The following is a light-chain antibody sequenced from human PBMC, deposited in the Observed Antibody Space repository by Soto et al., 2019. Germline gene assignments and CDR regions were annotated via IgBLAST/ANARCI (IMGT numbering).Light chain of an antibody. Sequence: QSALTQPASVSGSPGQSITISCTGTSSDVGGYNYVSWYQQHPGKAPKLMIYDVSNRPSGVSNRFSGSKSGNTASLTISGLQAEDEADYYCSSYTSISTLYVFGTATKLTVL. CDR3: SSYTSISTLYV. V-gene: IGLV2-14*01. CDR1: SSDVGGYNY. CDR2: DVS. J-gene: IGLJ1*01.